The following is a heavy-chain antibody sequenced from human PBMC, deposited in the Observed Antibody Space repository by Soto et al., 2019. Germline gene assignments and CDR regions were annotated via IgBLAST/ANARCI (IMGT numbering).Heavy chain of an antibody. J-gene: IGHJ5*02. Sequence: GGSLRLSCAASGFTFSSYAMHWVRQAPGKGLEWVAVISYDGSNKYYADSVKGRFTISRDNSKNTLYLQMNSLRAEDTAVYYCARSRMGVDPWGQGTLVTLSS. CDR2: ISYDGSNK. V-gene: IGHV3-30-3*01. CDR3: ARSRMGVDP. CDR1: GFTFSSYA.